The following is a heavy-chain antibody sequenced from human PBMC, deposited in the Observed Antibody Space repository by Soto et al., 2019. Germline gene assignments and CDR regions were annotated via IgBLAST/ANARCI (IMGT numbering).Heavy chain of an antibody. V-gene: IGHV1-18*01. Sequence: QIQVVQSEVEVKRPGASVRISCKASGYTLDNHAVTWVRQAPGQGLEWMGWIGALLYNDATNHARKLQGRPTMPRDTSTNRVYMDMGSLRSDDTAVYYCARGTKGAGGWYFDLWGRGTLVVVSS. CDR3: ARGTKGAGGWYFDL. J-gene: IGHJ2*01. CDR1: GYTLDNHA. CDR2: IGALLYNDAT. D-gene: IGHD2-8*01.